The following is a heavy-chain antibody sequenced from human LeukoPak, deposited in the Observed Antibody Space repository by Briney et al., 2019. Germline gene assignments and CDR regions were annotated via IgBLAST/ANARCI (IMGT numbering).Heavy chain of an antibody. Sequence: SETLSLTCTVSGGSISSSSYYWGWIRQPPGKGLEWIGSIYHSGSTYNNPSLKSRVTISVDTPKNQFSLKLTSATAADTAVYYCARGGGNGGGWVGHYYYMDVWGKGTTVTVSS. V-gene: IGHV4-39*07. CDR1: GGSISSSSYY. CDR3: ARGGGNGGGWVGHYYYMDV. CDR2: IYHSGST. D-gene: IGHD4-23*01. J-gene: IGHJ6*03.